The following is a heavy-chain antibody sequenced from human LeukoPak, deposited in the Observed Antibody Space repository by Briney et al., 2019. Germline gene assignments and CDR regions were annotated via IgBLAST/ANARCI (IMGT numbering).Heavy chain of an antibody. V-gene: IGHV4-34*01. D-gene: IGHD3-10*01. CDR2: INHSGST. CDR3: ARGRGVLLWFGESPNFDY. J-gene: IGHJ4*02. CDR1: GVSFSGYY. Sequence: ASETLSLTCAVYGVSFSGYYWSWVRQPPGKGLEWVGEINHSGSTNYNPSLKSRVTISVDTSKNQFSLKLSSVPAADTAVYYCARGRGVLLWFGESPNFDYWGQGTLVTVSS.